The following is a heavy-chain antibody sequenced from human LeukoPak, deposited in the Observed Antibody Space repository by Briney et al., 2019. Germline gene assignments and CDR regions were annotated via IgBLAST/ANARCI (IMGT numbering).Heavy chain of an antibody. CDR3: ARARGAAARPFDY. Sequence: SETLSLTCTVSGGSLSGDYWSWIRQPPGKGLEWIGYIYYSGSTNYNPSLKSRVTISVDTSKNQFSLKLSSVTAADTAVYYCARARGAAARPFDYWGQGTLVTVSS. J-gene: IGHJ4*02. CDR2: IYYSGST. CDR1: GGSLSGDY. V-gene: IGHV4-59*01. D-gene: IGHD1-26*01.